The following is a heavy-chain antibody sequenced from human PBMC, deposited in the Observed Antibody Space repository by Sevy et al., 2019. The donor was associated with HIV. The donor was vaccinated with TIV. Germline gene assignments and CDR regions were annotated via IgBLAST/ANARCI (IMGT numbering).Heavy chain of an antibody. CDR2: IDPSDSYT. D-gene: IGHD3-22*01. CDR1: GYSFTSYW. CDR3: ARPYYYDSSGYYGDGHFDY. J-gene: IGHJ4*02. V-gene: IGHV5-10-1*01. Sequence: GESLKISCKGSGYSFTSYWISWVRQMPGKGLEWMGRIDPSDSYTNYSPSFQGHVTISADKSISTAYLQWSSLKASDTAMYYCARPYYYDSSGYYGDGHFDYWGQGTLVTVSS.